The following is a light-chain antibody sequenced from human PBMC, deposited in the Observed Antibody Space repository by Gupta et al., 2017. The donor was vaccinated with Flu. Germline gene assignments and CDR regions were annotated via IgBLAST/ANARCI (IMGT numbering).Light chain of an antibody. J-gene: IGKJ1*01. Sequence: ATLSVSPGERATLSCRASQSVYSNLAWYQQKPGQAPRLLIFGASTRATGIPARFSGSGSGTEFTLTISSRQSEDFAVYYCQQYKNWPSWTFGQGTKVEIK. V-gene: IGKV3-15*01. CDR2: GAS. CDR1: QSVYSN. CDR3: QQYKNWPSWT.